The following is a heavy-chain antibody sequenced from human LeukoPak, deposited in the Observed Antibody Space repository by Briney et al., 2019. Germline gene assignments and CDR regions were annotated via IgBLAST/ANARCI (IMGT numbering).Heavy chain of an antibody. Sequence: ASVKVSCKASGYTFTSYYMHWVRQAPGQGLEWMGIINPGGGSTSYAQKFQGRVTMTRDTSTSTVYMGLSSLRSEDTAVYYCARDLYYYDSSGYYGTYFDYWGQGTLVTVSS. CDR3: ARDLYYYDSSGYYGTYFDY. CDR1: GYTFTSYY. J-gene: IGHJ4*02. V-gene: IGHV1-46*01. D-gene: IGHD3-22*01. CDR2: INPGGGST.